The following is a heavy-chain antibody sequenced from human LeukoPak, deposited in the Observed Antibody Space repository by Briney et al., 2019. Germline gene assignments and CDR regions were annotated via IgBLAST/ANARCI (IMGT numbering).Heavy chain of an antibody. CDR2: INSDGSST. Sequence: PGGSLRLSCAASGFTFSSYWMHWVRQAPGKGLVWVSRINSDGSSTSYADSVKGRFTISRDNAENTLYLQMNSLRAEDTAVYYCARGGPTYYDFWSGYYSSYHNYYFDYWGQGTPVTVSS. J-gene: IGHJ4*02. V-gene: IGHV3-74*01. D-gene: IGHD3-3*01. CDR3: ARGGPTYYDFWSGYYSSYHNYYFDY. CDR1: GFTFSSYW.